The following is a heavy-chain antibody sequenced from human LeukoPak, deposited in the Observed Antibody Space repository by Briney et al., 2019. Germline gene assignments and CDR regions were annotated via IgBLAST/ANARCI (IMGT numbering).Heavy chain of an antibody. Sequence: GGTLRLSCAASGFTFSNYGMSWVRQAPGKGLEWVSTISGSGDTTYYADSVKGRFTISRDNSKNTLYLQMNSLNCAKIRESIWQACFDYWGQGTLVTISS. CDR1: GFTFSNYG. D-gene: IGHD6-6*01. V-gene: IGHV3-23*01. J-gene: IGHJ4*02. CDR3: QACFDY. CDR2: ISGSGDTT.